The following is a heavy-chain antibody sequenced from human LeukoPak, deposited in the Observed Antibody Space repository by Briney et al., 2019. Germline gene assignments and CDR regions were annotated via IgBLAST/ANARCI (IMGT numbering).Heavy chain of an antibody. D-gene: IGHD4-11*01. J-gene: IGHJ4*02. CDR2: IIPILGIA. Sequence: SVKVSCKASGGTFSSYAISWVRLAPGQGLEWMGRIIPILGIANYAQKFQGRVTITADKSTSTAYMELSSLRSEDTAVYYCARSLQYPYYFDYWGQGTLVTVAS. V-gene: IGHV1-69*04. CDR1: GGTFSSYA. CDR3: ARSLQYPYYFDY.